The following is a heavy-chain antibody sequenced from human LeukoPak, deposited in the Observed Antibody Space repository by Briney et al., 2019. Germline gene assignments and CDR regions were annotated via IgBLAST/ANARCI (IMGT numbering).Heavy chain of an antibody. CDR3: ASLRAVAGNIDY. J-gene: IGHJ4*02. V-gene: IGHV4-59*12. Sequence: SETLSLTCTVSGASISNNYWSWIRQPAGKGLEWIGYIYYSGSTNYNPSLKSRVTMSVDTSKNQFSLKLSSVTALDTAVYYCASLRAVAGNIDYWGQGTLVAVSS. D-gene: IGHD6-19*01. CDR1: GASISNNY. CDR2: IYYSGST.